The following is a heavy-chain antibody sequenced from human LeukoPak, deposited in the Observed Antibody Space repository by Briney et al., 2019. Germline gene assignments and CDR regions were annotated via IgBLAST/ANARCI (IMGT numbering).Heavy chain of an antibody. CDR2: IYYSGST. V-gene: IGHV4-39*01. J-gene: IGHJ4*02. CDR1: GGSISSSSYY. D-gene: IGHD2-2*01. Sequence: PSETLSLTCTVSGGSISSSSYYWGWIRQPPGKRLGWIGSIYYSGSTYYNPSLKSRVTISVDTSKNQFSLKLSSMPAADTAVYYCARPQGYQLLDFEYWGQGTLVTVSS. CDR3: ARPQGYQLLDFEY.